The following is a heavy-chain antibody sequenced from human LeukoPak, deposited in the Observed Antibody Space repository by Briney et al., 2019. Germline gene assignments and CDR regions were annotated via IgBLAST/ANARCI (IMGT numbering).Heavy chain of an antibody. D-gene: IGHD6-13*01. Sequence: GASVEVSCKASGGTFSSYAISWVRQAPGQGLEWMGRIIPIFGTANYAQKFQGRVTITTDESTSTAYMELSSLRSEDTAVYYCARGTAAGTYFDYWGQGTLVTVSS. CDR1: GGTFSSYA. CDR2: IIPIFGTA. J-gene: IGHJ4*02. V-gene: IGHV1-69*05. CDR3: ARGTAAGTYFDY.